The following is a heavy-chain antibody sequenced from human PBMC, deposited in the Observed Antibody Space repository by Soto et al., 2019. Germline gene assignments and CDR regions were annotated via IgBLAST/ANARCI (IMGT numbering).Heavy chain of an antibody. CDR1: GFMFSTYT. J-gene: IGHJ6*03. Sequence: EVQLVESGGGLVKPGGSLRLSCAASGFMFSTYTMNWVRQAPGKGLEWVSSISSANSYIYYADSVKGRFTISRDNDKNSLYLQMDSLRAEDTAVYYCSTVVIKNSYYYYMDVWGKGTTVTVSS. D-gene: IGHD3-22*01. CDR2: ISSANSYI. CDR3: STVVIKNSYYYYMDV. V-gene: IGHV3-21*01.